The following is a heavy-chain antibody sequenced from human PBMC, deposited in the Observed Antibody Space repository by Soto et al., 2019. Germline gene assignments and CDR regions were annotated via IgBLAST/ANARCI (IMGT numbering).Heavy chain of an antibody. D-gene: IGHD3-10*01. CDR3: ARSTMARGATYGMDV. V-gene: IGHV4-31*03. J-gene: IGHJ6*02. CDR1: GGSISSGGYY. CDR2: IYYSGST. Sequence: LALTCTVSGGSISSGGYYWSWIRQHPGKGLEWIGYIYYSGSTYYNPSLKSRVTISVDTSKNQFSLKLSSVTAADTAVYYCARSTMARGATYGMDVWGQGTTVTVSS.